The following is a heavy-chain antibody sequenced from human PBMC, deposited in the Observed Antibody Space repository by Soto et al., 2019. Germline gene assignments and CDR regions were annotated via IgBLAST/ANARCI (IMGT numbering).Heavy chain of an antibody. CDR3: ARDGGGLVVPAASFDY. D-gene: IGHD2-2*01. CDR2: IWYDGSNK. Sequence: QVQLVESGGGVVQPGRSLRLSCAASGFTFSSYGMHWVRQAPGKGLEWVAVIWYDGSNKYYADSVKGRFTISRDNSKNTLYLQMNSLRAEDTAVYYCARDGGGLVVPAASFDYWGQGTLVTVSS. J-gene: IGHJ4*02. CDR1: GFTFSSYG. V-gene: IGHV3-33*01.